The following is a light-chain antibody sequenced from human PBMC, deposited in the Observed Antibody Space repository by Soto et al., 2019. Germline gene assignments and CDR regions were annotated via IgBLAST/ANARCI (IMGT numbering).Light chain of an antibody. V-gene: IGKV3-15*01. CDR3: QEYTKWPGT. Sequence: EIVMTQFPASLSVSPGERVTLSCRASQSITRDLAWYQQKPGQAPRLLVFAASFMATDIPPRFSGSGSGTDFTLTINSLQSEDFGLYFCQEYTKWPGTFGQGTRVEMK. CDR1: QSITRD. J-gene: IGKJ1*01. CDR2: AAS.